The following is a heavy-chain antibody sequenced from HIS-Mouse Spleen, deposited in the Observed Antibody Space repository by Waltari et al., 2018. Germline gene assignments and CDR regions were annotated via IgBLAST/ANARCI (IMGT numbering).Heavy chain of an antibody. Sequence: QVQLVQSGAEVKKPGSSVKVPCKSSGGTFSSCAISWVRQDPGQGLEWMGGIIPIFGTANYAQKFQGRVTITADESTSTAYMELSSLRSEDTAVYYCARDIVAGRRYFDYWGQGTLVTVSS. V-gene: IGHV1-69*01. J-gene: IGHJ4*02. CDR1: GGTFSSCA. CDR2: IIPIFGTA. CDR3: ARDIVAGRRYFDY. D-gene: IGHD5-12*01.